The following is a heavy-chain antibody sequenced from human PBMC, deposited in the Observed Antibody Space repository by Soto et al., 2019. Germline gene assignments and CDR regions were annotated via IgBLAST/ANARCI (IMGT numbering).Heavy chain of an antibody. J-gene: IGHJ6*02. CDR2: INAGNGNT. D-gene: IGHD6-6*01. Sequence: ASVKVSCKASGYTFTSYAMHWVRQAPGQRLEWMGWINAGNGNTKYSQKFQGRVTITRDTSASTAYMELSSLRSEDTAVYYCATNDLEQLVLGPNYGMDVWGQGTTVTVSS. V-gene: IGHV1-3*01. CDR3: ATNDLEQLVLGPNYGMDV. CDR1: GYTFTSYA.